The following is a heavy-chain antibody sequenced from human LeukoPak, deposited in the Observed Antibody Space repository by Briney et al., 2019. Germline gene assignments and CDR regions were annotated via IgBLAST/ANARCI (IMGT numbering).Heavy chain of an antibody. CDR1: GFTVSSNY. CDR2: IYSGGST. Sequence: GGSLRLSCAASGFTVSSNYMSWVRQAPGRGLEWVSVIYSGGSTYYADSVKGRFTISRDNTKNTLYLQMNSLRAEDTAVNSCARSSVRGVIISHLDYWGQGTLVTVSS. J-gene: IGHJ4*02. D-gene: IGHD3-10*01. CDR3: ARSSVRGVIISHLDY. V-gene: IGHV3-53*01.